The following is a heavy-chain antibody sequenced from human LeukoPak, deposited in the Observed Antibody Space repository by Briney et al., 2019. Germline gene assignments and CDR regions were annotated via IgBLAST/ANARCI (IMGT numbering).Heavy chain of an antibody. V-gene: IGHV3-23*01. CDR2: ISGSGGST. D-gene: IGHD3-9*01. CDR3: AKGYDILTGYYTAFDI. CDR1: GFTFSSYA. J-gene: IGHJ3*02. Sequence: GSLRLSCAASGFTFSSYAMSWVRQAPGKGLEWVSAISGSGGSTYYADSVKGRFTISRDSSKNTLYLQMNSLRAEDTAVYYCAKGYDILTGYYTAFDIWGQGTMVTVSS.